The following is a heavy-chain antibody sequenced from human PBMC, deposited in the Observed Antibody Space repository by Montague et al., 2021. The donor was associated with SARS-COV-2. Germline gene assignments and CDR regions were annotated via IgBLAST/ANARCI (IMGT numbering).Heavy chain of an antibody. D-gene: IGHD5-12*01. V-gene: IGHV4-61*02. CDR3: ARMGWLRGWFDP. Sequence: TLSLTCTVSGDSISSGSYYWSWIRQPAGKGLEWIGRIYTSGSTNYNPSLKSRVTISVDTSKNQFSLKLSSVTAADTAVYYCARMGWLRGWFDPWGQGTLVTVSS. CDR2: IYTSGST. J-gene: IGHJ5*02. CDR1: GDSISSGSYY.